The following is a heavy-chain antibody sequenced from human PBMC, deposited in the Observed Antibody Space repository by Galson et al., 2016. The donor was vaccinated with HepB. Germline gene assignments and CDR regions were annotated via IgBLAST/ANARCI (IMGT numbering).Heavy chain of an antibody. CDR2: ISYHENNN. CDR1: GFTFTSYD. D-gene: IGHD4-23*01. V-gene: IGHV3-30*18. J-gene: IGHJ4*02. CDR3: ANGCKSGNCKIAEFEY. Sequence: SLRLSCAASGFTFTSYDMHWVRQAPGKGLEWVAGISYHENNNYYGDSVKGRFTISRDNSRNTLYLQMNSLRSEDTAVYYCANGCKSGNCKIAEFEYWGQGTLVTVSS.